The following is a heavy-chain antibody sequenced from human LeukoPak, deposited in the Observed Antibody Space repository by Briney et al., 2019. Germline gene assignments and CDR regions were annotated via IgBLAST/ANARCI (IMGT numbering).Heavy chain of an antibody. J-gene: IGHJ4*02. CDR2: TTGSGGNS. CDR1: GFTFGNFA. CDR3: AKAEGHPWPSYCFDS. D-gene: IGHD5-12*01. Sequence: GGSLRLSCEASGFTFGNFAMNWVRQVSGKGLEWVSGTTGSGGNSYYANSVKGRFTIFRDNSKNMLFLQMNSLRAEDTAIYYCAKAEGHPWPSYCFDSWGRGTLVAVSS. V-gene: IGHV3-23*01.